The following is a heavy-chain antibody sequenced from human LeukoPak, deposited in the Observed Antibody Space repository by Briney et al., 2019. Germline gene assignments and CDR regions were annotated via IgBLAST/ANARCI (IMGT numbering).Heavy chain of an antibody. CDR2: IYYSGST. D-gene: IGHD3-10*01. CDR1: GGSISSYY. J-gene: IGHJ4*02. V-gene: IGHV4-59*07. CDR3: ARGPYGSDY. Sequence: PSDTLSLTCTVSGGSISSYYSNWLRQPPGKGLEWIGYIYYSGSTNYNPSLKSRVTISVDTSKNQFSLKLSSVTAADAAVYYCARGPYGSDYWGRGTLVTVSS.